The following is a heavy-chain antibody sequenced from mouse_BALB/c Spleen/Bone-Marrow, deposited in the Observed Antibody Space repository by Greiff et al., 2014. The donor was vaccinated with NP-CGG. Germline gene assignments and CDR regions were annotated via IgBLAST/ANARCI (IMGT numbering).Heavy chain of an antibody. CDR3: TRSYYGNYFDV. J-gene: IGHJ1*01. CDR2: INPSNGGT. CDR1: GYTFTSYY. D-gene: IGHD2-1*01. V-gene: IGHV1S81*02. Sequence: VQVVESGAELVKPGASVKLSCKASGYTFTSYYMYWVKQRPGQGLEWIGEINPSNGGTNFNEKFKSKATLTVDKSSSTAYMQLSSQTSEDSAVYYCTRSYYGNYFDVWGAGTTVTVSS.